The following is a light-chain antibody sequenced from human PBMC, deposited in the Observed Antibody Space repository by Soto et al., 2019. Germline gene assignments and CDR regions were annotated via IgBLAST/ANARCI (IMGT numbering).Light chain of an antibody. CDR1: SSNIGAGYD. CDR3: QSYASSLSANFV. J-gene: IGLJ1*01. Sequence: QSVLTQPPSVSAAPGQKVTVSCSGSSSNIGAGYDVHWYQQLPGKAPKLLIYGNNNRPSGVPDRVSGSKSGTSASRAITGLRADDEADYYCQSYASSLSANFVFGTGTKVTVL. V-gene: IGLV1-40*01. CDR2: GNN.